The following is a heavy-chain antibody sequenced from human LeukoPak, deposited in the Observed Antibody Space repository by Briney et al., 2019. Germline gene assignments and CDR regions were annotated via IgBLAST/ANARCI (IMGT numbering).Heavy chain of an antibody. J-gene: IGHJ1*01. CDR2: IGGSGGST. V-gene: IGHV3-23*01. CDR3: AKDHGDYAYFQH. Sequence: GGSLRLSCAASGFTFSTYTMSWVRQAPGKGLEWVSAIGGSGGSTYYADSVKGRFTISRDNSKNTLYLQTNSLRAEDTAVYYCAKDHGDYAYFQHWGQGTLVTVSS. D-gene: IGHD4-17*01. CDR1: GFTFSTYT.